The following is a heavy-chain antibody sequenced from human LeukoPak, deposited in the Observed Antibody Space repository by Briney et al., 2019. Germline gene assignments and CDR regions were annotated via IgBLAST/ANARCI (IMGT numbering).Heavy chain of an antibody. J-gene: IGHJ4*02. D-gene: IGHD2-2*01. CDR1: GGSINGYY. CDR2: IYTSGST. Sequence: PSETLSLTCTVSGGSINGYYWNWIRQPAGKGLEWIGRIYTSGSTNYNPSLETRVAMSVDTSKSQFSLRLSSVTAADTAVYYCARDCTSIGCPAGTFDSWGQGALVTVSS. V-gene: IGHV4-4*07. CDR3: ARDCTSIGCPAGTFDS.